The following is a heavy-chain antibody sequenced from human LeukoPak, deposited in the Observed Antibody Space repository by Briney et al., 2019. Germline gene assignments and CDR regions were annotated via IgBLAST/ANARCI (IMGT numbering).Heavy chain of an antibody. V-gene: IGHV3-9*03. J-gene: IGHJ6*03. Sequence: GGSLRLSCAASGFTFDDYAMHWVRQAPGKGLEWVSGISWNGDTIGYADSVKGRFTMSRDNAKNSLYLQMNSLRAEGMALYYCAKGSGNYMDVWGKGTTVTVSS. CDR2: ISWNGDTI. D-gene: IGHD1-26*01. CDR1: GFTFDDYA. CDR3: AKGSGNYMDV.